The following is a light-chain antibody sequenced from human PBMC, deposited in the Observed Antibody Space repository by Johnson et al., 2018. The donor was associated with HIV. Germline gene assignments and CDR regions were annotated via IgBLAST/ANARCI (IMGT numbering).Light chain of an antibody. Sequence: QSVLTQPPSVSAAPGQKVTISCSGSNSNIGNNYVSWYQHLPGTGPKLLIYENNKRPSGIPDRFSGSKSGTSATLAITRLQTGDEADYYCGTWDSTLGKVFGTGTKVTVL. CDR2: ENN. CDR3: GTWDSTLGKV. J-gene: IGLJ1*01. CDR1: NSNIGNNY. V-gene: IGLV1-51*02.